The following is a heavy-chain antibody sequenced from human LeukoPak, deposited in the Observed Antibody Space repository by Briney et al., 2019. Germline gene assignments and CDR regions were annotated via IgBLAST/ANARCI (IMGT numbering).Heavy chain of an antibody. CDR3: ARDSCSSTSCSIDY. D-gene: IGHD2-2*01. J-gene: IGHJ4*02. CDR1: GGSISSHY. Sequence: SETLSLTCSVSGGSISSHYWSWIRQPPGKGLEWIGYIYYSGTTYYNPSLKSRVTMSVDTSKNQFSLKLSSVTAADTAVYYCARDSCSSTSCSIDYWGQGTLVTVSS. CDR2: IYYSGTT. V-gene: IGHV4-30-4*08.